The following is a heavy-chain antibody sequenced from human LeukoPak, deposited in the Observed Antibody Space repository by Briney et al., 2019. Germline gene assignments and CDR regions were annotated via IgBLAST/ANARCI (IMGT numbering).Heavy chain of an antibody. CDR3: ARNRYLDL. CDR1: VYIINKLC. J-gene: IGHJ2*01. CDR2: IKQDGGDK. Sequence: GGSQRLSCAASVYIINKLCMSWARQAPGKALEWVAKIKQDGGDKYYVDSVKGRVTISRDNAKNSLFLQMNSLRAEDTAVYYCARNRYLDLWGRGTLVTVSS. V-gene: IGHV3-7*01.